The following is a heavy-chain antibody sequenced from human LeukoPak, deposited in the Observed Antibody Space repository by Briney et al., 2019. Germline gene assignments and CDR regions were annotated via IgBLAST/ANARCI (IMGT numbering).Heavy chain of an antibody. V-gene: IGHV5-51*01. CDR2: IYPGDSDT. J-gene: IGHJ6*03. CDR1: GHTFTNYW. D-gene: IGHD3-10*01. Sequence: GESLKISCKASGHTFTNYWIGWVRQMPGKGLEWMGIIYPGDSDTRYSPSFQGQVTILADKSISTAYLQWSSLKASDTAMYYCARQAVVRGVISYMDVWGKGTTVTISS. CDR3: ARQAVVRGVISYMDV.